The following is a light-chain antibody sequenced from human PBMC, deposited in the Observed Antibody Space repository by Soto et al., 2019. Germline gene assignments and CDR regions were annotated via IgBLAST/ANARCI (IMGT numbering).Light chain of an antibody. Sequence: DIVMTQSPLSLPVTPGEPASISCRSSQSLLHSNGYNYLDWYLQKPGQSPQLLIYLGSNRASGXPXXCSGSGSGTDFTLKISRVEAEDVGVYYCMQALQTPSFGGGTKVEIK. CDR3: MQALQTPS. CDR1: QSLLHSNGYNY. CDR2: LGS. V-gene: IGKV2-28*01. J-gene: IGKJ4*01.